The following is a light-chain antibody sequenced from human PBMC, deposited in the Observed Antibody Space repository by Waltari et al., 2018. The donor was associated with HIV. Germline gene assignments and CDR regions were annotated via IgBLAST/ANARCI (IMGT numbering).Light chain of an antibody. J-gene: IGLJ2*01. CDR3: SSYAGSRV. CDR2: GVS. Sequence: QSALTQPPSASGSPGQSVTISCTGTSSDVGGYNYVSWYQQHPGKAPNLMIYGVSKRPSGVPDRFAGSKSGNTAALTVSGLQAEDEADYYCSSYAGSRVFGGGTKLTVL. V-gene: IGLV2-8*01. CDR1: SSDVGGYNY.